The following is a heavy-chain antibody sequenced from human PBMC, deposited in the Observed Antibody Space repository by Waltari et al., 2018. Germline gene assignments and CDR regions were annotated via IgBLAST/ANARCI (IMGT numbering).Heavy chain of an antibody. J-gene: IGHJ6*03. Sequence: QVLLQQSGPGLVKPSENLSVTCTVPGGSLSGFYWSWIRQSPGKGLEWIAFIYDSWTTKYNPSLKSRVTISVDTSKNRFTLKLGSATAADTALYYCARGTPSFYHYMDVWGKGTTVIVSS. CDR2: IYDSWTT. V-gene: IGHV4-59*01. CDR3: ARGTPSFYHYMDV. CDR1: GGSLSGFY.